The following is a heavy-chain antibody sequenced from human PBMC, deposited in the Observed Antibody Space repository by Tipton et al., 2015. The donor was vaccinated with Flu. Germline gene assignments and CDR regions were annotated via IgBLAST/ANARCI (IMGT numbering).Heavy chain of an antibody. D-gene: IGHD3-16*01. Sequence: GLVKPSETLALTCTVSGGSISSASDYWGWVRQTPGKGLEWIGNIYHTGSTYYNPSLKSRVTISIDTSKKQFSLRLSSVTAADTAVYYCAKVLFGWVESWPQGTRVTVSS. CDR1: GGSISSASDY. CDR3: AKVLFGWVES. CDR2: IYHTGST. J-gene: IGHJ5*01. V-gene: IGHV4-39*07.